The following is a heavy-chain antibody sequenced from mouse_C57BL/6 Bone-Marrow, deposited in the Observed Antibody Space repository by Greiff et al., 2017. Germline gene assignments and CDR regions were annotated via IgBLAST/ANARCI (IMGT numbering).Heavy chain of an antibody. J-gene: IGHJ2*01. CDR3: TTDDDGY. Sequence: VQLQQSGAELVRPGASVKLSCTASGFNIKDDYMDWVKQRPEQGLEWIGWIDPENGDTEYASKFQGKATITADTSSNTAYLQLSSLTSEDTAVYYCTTDDDGYWGQGTTLTVSS. CDR1: GFNIKDDY. V-gene: IGHV14-4*01. D-gene: IGHD2-4*01. CDR2: IDPENGDT.